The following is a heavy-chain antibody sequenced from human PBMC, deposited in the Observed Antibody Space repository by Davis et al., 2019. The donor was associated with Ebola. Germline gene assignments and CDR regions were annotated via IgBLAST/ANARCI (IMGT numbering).Heavy chain of an antibody. V-gene: IGHV3-23*01. D-gene: IGHD6-13*01. CDR2: ISDSGAFT. CDR3: ARVAAADPDY. J-gene: IGHJ4*02. Sequence: GESLKISCAASGFTFSTYAMTWVRQAPGKGLEWVSLISDSGAFTYYAESVQGRFTISRDNSKNTLYLQMNSLRAEDTAVYYCARVAAADPDYWGQGTLVTVSS. CDR1: GFTFSTYA.